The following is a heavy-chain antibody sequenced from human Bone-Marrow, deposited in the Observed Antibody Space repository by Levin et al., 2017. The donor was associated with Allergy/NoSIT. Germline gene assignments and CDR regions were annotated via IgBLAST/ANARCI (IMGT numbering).Heavy chain of an antibody. CDR1: GYTFTSYV. CDR3: ARDREHNYGTHTVNWFDP. J-gene: IGHJ5*02. D-gene: IGHD1/OR15-1a*01. CDR2: IDTSGGST. V-gene: IGHV1-46*01. Sequence: ASVKVSCKASGYTFTSYVMHWVRQAPGQGLEWMGLIDTSGGSTTYARKFQGRITITRDTSTNTVYMELSSLRSEDTAVYYCARDREHNYGTHTVNWFDPWGQGTLDTVSS.